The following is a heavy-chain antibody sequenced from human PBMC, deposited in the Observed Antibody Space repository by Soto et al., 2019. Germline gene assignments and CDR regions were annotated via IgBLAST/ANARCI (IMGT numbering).Heavy chain of an antibody. Sequence: SVKVSCKASGDTFSSYAISWVRQAPGQGLEWMGGIIPIFGTANYAQKFQGRVTITADESTSTAYIELSSLRSEDTAVYYCARDPRFSYGMDVWGQGTTVTVSS. D-gene: IGHD3-3*01. CDR3: ARDPRFSYGMDV. CDR2: IIPIFGTA. V-gene: IGHV1-69*13. CDR1: GDTFSSYA. J-gene: IGHJ6*02.